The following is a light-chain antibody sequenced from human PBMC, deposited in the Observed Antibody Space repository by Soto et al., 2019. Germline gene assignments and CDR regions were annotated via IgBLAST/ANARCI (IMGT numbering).Light chain of an antibody. J-gene: IGKJ5*01. CDR1: QSVSSN. V-gene: IGKV3-15*01. CDR2: DAS. Sequence: EIVMTQSPATLSVSPGERATLSCRASQSVSSNLAWYQQKPGQAPRLLIYDASTRATGVPGRFSGSGSGTEFTLTISSLQSEDFAVYYYQQYNFRPPATFGQGTRLEIK. CDR3: QQYNFRPPAT.